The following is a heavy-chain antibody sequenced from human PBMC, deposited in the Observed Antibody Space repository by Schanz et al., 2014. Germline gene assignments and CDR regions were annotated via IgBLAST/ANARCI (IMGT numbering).Heavy chain of an antibody. CDR1: GSTFSNYW. Sequence: VQLVESGGAVVQPGGSLRLSCAVSGSTFSNYWMTWVRQAPGKGLEWVSGISGSGVITYYEDSVKGRFTISRDNSKNTLYLQMNSLRAEDTAIYYCAKYRYSVFDFDYWGQGTLVTVSS. V-gene: IGHV3-23*04. J-gene: IGHJ4*02. D-gene: IGHD3-16*02. CDR2: ISGSGVIT. CDR3: AKYRYSVFDFDY.